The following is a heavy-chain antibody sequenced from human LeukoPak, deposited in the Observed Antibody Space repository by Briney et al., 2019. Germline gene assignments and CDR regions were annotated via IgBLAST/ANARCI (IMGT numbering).Heavy chain of an antibody. J-gene: IGHJ3*02. CDR2: ISWNSGSI. V-gene: IGHV3-9*01. CDR3: AKVGSGWDRGDAFDI. CDR1: GFTFDDYA. D-gene: IGHD6-19*01. Sequence: PGGSLRLSCAASGFTFDDYAMRWVRQAPGKGLEWVSGISWNSGSIGYADSVKGRFTISRDNSKNTLYLQMNSLRAEDTAVYYCAKVGSGWDRGDAFDIWGQGTMVTVSS.